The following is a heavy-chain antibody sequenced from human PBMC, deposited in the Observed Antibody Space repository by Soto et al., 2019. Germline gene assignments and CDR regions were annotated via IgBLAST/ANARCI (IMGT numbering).Heavy chain of an antibody. D-gene: IGHD3-22*01. Sequence: GGSLRLSCAASGFTFSSYGMHWVRQAPGKGLEWVAVIWYDGSNKYYADSVKGRFTISRDNSKNTLYLQMNSLRAEDTAVYYCARDLTASGYSPLDYWGQGTLVTVSS. J-gene: IGHJ4*02. CDR3: ARDLTASGYSPLDY. V-gene: IGHV3-33*01. CDR1: GFTFSSYG. CDR2: IWYDGSNK.